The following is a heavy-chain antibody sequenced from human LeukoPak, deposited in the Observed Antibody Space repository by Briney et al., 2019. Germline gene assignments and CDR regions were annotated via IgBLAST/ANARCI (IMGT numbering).Heavy chain of an antibody. CDR1: GASISTGDYY. Sequence: SETLSLTCTVSGASISTGDYYWSWIRQSPGKGLEWIGYIYYSGSTSYSPSLKSRVTILVDTSKNQFSLKVTSVTVADTAVYFWARGANYRWGSYRYFDYWGQGTLVTVSS. CDR3: ARGANYRWGSYRYFDY. CDR2: IYYSGST. D-gene: IGHD3-16*02. J-gene: IGHJ4*02. V-gene: IGHV4-30-4*01.